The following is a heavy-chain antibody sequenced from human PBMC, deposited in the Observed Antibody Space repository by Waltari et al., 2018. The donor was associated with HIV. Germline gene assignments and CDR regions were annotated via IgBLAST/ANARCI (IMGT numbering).Heavy chain of an antibody. CDR2: IYWDSDK. D-gene: IGHD3-10*01. CDR3: AHGLMVRGGGYYFDY. Sequence: QITLKESGPTLVKPTQTLTLTCTFSGFSLSTSGVGVGWIRQPPGKALEWLALIYWDSDKRYIPSLKSRLTITKETSKNPVVLTMTKMDPVATSTYYFAHGLMVRGGGYYFDYWGQEPWSTSPQ. J-gene: IGHJ4*01. CDR1: GFSLSTSGVG. V-gene: IGHV2-5*02.